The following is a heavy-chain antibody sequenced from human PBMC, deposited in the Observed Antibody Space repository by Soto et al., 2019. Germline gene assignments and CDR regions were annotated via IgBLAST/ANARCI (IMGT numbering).Heavy chain of an antibody. V-gene: IGHV3-23*01. J-gene: IGHJ4*02. D-gene: IGHD6-13*01. CDR3: AKDTYSSSWYFDY. CDR2: ISGSGGST. Sequence: PGGSLRHSCASSGFTFSSYAMSWVRQAPGKGLEWVSAISGSGGSTYYADSVKGRFTISRDNSKNTLYLQMNSLRAEDTAVYYCAKDTYSSSWYFDYWGQGTLVTVSS. CDR1: GFTFSSYA.